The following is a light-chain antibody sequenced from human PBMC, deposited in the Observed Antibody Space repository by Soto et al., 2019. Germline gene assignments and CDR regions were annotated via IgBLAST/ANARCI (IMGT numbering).Light chain of an antibody. Sequence: DIQMTQSPSTLSASVGDRVTITCRASQTISTLLAWYQQRPGKAPNLLIYKASSLESGVPSMFSGSGSGTEFTLTISSLQPDDFATYFCQQYSTYPWTFGQGTKVDIK. V-gene: IGKV1-5*03. CDR1: QTISTL. CDR3: QQYSTYPWT. CDR2: KAS. J-gene: IGKJ1*01.